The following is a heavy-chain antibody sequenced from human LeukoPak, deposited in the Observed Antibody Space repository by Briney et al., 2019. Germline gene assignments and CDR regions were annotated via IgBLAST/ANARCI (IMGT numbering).Heavy chain of an antibody. D-gene: IGHD3-10*01. V-gene: IGHV3-66*01. J-gene: IGHJ4*02. CDR2: IYSGGST. CDR3: ARVLWFGGIYYFDY. CDR1: GFTVSTNY. Sequence: GGSLRLSCAASGFTVSTNYMSWVRQAPGKGLEWVSVIYSGGSTYYVDSVKGRFTISRDNSKSTLYLQMNSLRAEDTAVYYCARVLWFGGIYYFDYWGQGTLVTVSS.